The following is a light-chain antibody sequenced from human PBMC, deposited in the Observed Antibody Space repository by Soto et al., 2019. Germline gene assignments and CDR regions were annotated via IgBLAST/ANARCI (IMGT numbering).Light chain of an antibody. CDR1: SSDVGVYNY. J-gene: IGLJ1*01. CDR3: GSYTTSTNYV. V-gene: IGLV2-11*01. Sequence: QSALTQPRSVSGSPGQSVTISCTGTSSDVGVYNYVSWYQQHPRKAPKLLIYDVTKRPSGVPDRLSGSTSGNTASLTISALQAEDEADYYCGSYTTSTNYVFGTGTKVTVL. CDR2: DVT.